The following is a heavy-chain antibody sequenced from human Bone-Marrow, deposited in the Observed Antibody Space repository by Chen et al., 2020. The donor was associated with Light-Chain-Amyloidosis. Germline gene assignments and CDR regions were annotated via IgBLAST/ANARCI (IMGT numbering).Heavy chain of an antibody. V-gene: IGHV5-51*01. Sequence: EVQLEQSGPEVKKPGESLKISCKGPGYTFPNYWIGWVRQMPGKGLEWMGVIYPDDSDARYSPSFEGQVTISADKSITTAYVQWRSLKASDTAMYYCARRRDGYNFDYWGQGTLVTVSS. CDR2: IYPDDSDA. CDR1: GYTFPNYW. CDR3: ARRRDGYNFDY. D-gene: IGHD5-12*01. J-gene: IGHJ4*02.